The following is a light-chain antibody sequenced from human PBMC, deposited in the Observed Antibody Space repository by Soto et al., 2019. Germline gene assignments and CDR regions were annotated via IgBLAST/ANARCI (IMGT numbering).Light chain of an antibody. J-gene: IGKJ2*01. CDR2: AAS. CDR3: QQSYSMPYT. CDR1: QSVSTY. V-gene: IGKV1-39*01. Sequence: DLPMTQSPSSLSASVGDRVTITCRASQSVSTYLNWYQQKPGKAPKLLIYAASSLQSGVPSRFSGSGSGTDFTLTISSLQPEDFATYYCQQSYSMPYTFGQGTKVEIK.